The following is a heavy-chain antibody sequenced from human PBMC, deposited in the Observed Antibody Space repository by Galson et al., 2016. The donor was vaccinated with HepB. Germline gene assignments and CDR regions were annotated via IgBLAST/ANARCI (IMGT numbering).Heavy chain of an antibody. Sequence: SLRLSCAASGFTFSSYAMTWVRQAPGKGLEWVSAISGRTGSTYYADLVTGRFTISRDKSKNTLYLQMNSLRVDDTAVYYCAKDSTDYYDGSGYYSYFDYWGQGILVTVSS. CDR2: ISGRTGST. J-gene: IGHJ4*02. CDR1: GFTFSSYA. V-gene: IGHV3-23*01. D-gene: IGHD3-22*01. CDR3: AKDSTDYYDGSGYYSYFDY.